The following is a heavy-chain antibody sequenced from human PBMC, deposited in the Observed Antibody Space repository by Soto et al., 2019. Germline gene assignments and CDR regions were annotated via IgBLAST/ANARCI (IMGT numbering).Heavy chain of an antibody. J-gene: IGHJ4*02. V-gene: IGHV3-21*01. Sequence: EVQLVESGGGLVQPGGSLRLSCAASGFTFSSYSMNWVRQAPGKGLEWVSSISSSSSYIYYADSVKGRFTISRDNAKNSLYLQMNSLRAEDTAVYYCARYDYHRTHVDYWGQGTLVTVSS. CDR2: ISSSSSYI. CDR3: ARYDYHRTHVDY. D-gene: IGHD5-12*01. CDR1: GFTFSSYS.